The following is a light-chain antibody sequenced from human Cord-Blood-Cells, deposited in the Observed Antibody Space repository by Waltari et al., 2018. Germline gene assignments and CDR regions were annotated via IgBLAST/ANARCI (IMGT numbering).Light chain of an antibody. V-gene: IGKV1-39*01. CDR3: QQSYSTHQT. Sequence: IQITQSPSSLSASVGDRVTITCRASQSISSYLNWYQQKPGKAPKLLIYAASSLQSGVPSRFSGSGSGTDFTLTISSLQPEDFATYYCQQSYSTHQTFGQGTKVEIK. CDR2: AAS. J-gene: IGKJ1*01. CDR1: QSISSY.